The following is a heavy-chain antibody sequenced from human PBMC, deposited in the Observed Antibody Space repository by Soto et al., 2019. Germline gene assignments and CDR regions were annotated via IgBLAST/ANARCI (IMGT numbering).Heavy chain of an antibody. D-gene: IGHD4-17*01. CDR3: AKEGWGLYGDYPEFFDY. J-gene: IGHJ4*02. V-gene: IGHV3-30*18. Sequence: QVQLVESGGGVVQPGRSLRLSCAASGFTFSSYGMHWVRQAPGKGLEWVAVISYDGSNKYYADSVKGRFTISRDNSKNTLYLQMNSLRAEDTAVYYCAKEGWGLYGDYPEFFDYWGQGTLVTVSS. CDR2: ISYDGSNK. CDR1: GFTFSSYG.